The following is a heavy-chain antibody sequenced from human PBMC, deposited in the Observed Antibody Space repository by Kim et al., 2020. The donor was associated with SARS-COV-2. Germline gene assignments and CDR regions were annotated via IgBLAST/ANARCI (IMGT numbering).Heavy chain of an antibody. CDR2: IIPIFGTA. Sequence: SVKVSCKASGGTFSSYAISWVRQAPGQGLEWMGGIIPIFGTANYAQKFQGRVTITADKSTSTAYMELSSLRSEDTAVYYCASDESLHSSSWYGYWGQGTLVTVSS. CDR3: ASDESLHSSSWYGY. J-gene: IGHJ4*02. CDR1: GGTFSSYA. D-gene: IGHD6-13*01. V-gene: IGHV1-69*06.